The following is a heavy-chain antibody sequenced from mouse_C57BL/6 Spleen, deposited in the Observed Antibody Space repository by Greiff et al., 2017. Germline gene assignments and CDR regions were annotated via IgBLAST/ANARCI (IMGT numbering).Heavy chain of an antibody. CDR3: AGDAYGTYGWYFDV. Sequence: EVKLVESGGGLVKPGGSLKLSCAASGFTFSSYAMSWVRQTPEKRLEWVATISDGGSYTYYSDNVKGRYTISRDNAKNNLYLQMSHLKSEDTAMYYCAGDAYGTYGWYFDVWGTGTTVTVSS. D-gene: IGHD2-1*01. J-gene: IGHJ1*03. V-gene: IGHV5-4*01. CDR1: GFTFSSYA. CDR2: ISDGGSYT.